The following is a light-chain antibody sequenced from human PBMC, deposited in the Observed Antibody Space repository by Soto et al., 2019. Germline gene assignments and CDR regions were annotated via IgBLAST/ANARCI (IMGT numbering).Light chain of an antibody. CDR3: CSYAGRYTYV. CDR1: SSDVGGYNY. Sequence: QSVLTQPRSVSGSPGQSVAISCTGTSSDVGGYNYVSWYQQHPGKAPKAMIFDVNKRPSGVPDRFSGSKSGNTASLTISGLQAEDEADYYCCSYAGRYTYVFGTGTKVTVL. CDR2: DVN. J-gene: IGLJ1*01. V-gene: IGLV2-11*01.